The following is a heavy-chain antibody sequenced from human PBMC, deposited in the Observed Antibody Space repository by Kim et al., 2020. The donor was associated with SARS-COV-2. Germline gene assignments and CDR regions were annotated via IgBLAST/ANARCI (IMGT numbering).Heavy chain of an antibody. D-gene: IGHD5-12*01. CDR2: ISSSSSYI. J-gene: IGHJ4*02. V-gene: IGHV3-21*01. CDR3: ARDLLDIVANSYYFDY. Sequence: GGSLRLSCAASGFTFSSYSMNWVRQAPGKGLEWVSSISSSSSYIYYADSVKGRFTISRDNAKNSLYLQMNSLRAEDTAVYYCARDLLDIVANSYYFDYWGQGTLVTVSS. CDR1: GFTFSSYS.